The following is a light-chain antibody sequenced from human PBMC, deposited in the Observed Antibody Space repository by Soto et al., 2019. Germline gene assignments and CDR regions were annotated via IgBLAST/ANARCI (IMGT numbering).Light chain of an antibody. Sequence: QSALTQPASVSGSPGQSITISCTGSSSDVGGYNYVSWYQQYPGKAPSLMICEVSNRPSGVSDRFSGSKSGNTASLTISGLQAEDEADYYCSSYTSSYIYVFGTGTKV. J-gene: IGLJ1*01. CDR1: SSDVGGYNY. CDR2: EVS. V-gene: IGLV2-14*01. CDR3: SSYTSSYIYV.